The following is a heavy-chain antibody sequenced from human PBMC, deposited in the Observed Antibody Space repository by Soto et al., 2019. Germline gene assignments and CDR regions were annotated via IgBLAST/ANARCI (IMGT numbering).Heavy chain of an antibody. CDR1: GFTFSSYS. CDR3: AREAAGGAFDI. D-gene: IGHD6-25*01. J-gene: IGHJ3*02. CDR2: ISSSSSTI. V-gene: IGHV3-48*01. Sequence: PGGSLRLSCAASGFTFSSYSMNWVRQAPGKGLEWVSYISSSSSTIYYADSVKGRFTISRDNAKNSLYLQMNSLRAEDTAVYYCAREAAGGAFDIWGQGTMVTVSS.